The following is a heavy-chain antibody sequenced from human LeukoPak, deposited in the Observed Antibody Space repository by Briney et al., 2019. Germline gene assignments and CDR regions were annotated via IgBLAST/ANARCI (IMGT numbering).Heavy chain of an antibody. CDR1: GFTFSSYE. J-gene: IGHJ6*04. Sequence: PGGSLRLSCAASGFTFSSYEMNWVRQAPGKGLEWVSYISSSGSTIYYAYSVKGRFTISRDNAKNSLYLQMNSLRAEDTAVYYCARPLSPVVAEIYYYYGMDVWGKGTAVTVSS. V-gene: IGHV3-48*03. CDR2: ISSSGSTI. D-gene: IGHD2-15*01. CDR3: ARPLSPVVAEIYYYYGMDV.